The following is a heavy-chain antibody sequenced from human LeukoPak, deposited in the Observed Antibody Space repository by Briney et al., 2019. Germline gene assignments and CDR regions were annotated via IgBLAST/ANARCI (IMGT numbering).Heavy chain of an antibody. CDR2: IYQSGST. J-gene: IGHJ4*02. V-gene: IGHV4-4*02. D-gene: IGHD6-19*01. Sequence: SDTLSLTCGVSGGPISSSNWWGWVRQPPGAGVEWIGEIYQSGSTNYNPSLESRVTISVDKSKNQFSLKLSSVTAADTAVYYCAREDVAVAGTVYYWGQGTLVTVPS. CDR3: AREDVAVAGTVYY. CDR1: GGPISSSNW.